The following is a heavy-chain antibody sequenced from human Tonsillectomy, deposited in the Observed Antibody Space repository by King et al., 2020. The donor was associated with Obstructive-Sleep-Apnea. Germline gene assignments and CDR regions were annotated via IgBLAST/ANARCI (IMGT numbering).Heavy chain of an antibody. J-gene: IGHJ6*02. V-gene: IGHV4-30-4*07. CDR3: ARDQLFNYYYSGMDV. D-gene: IGHD3-10*01. CDR1: GSSITSGDYS. Sequence: VQLQESGPGLVKPSQTLSLTCAVSGSSITSGDYSWSWIRQPPGKGLEWIGNIYYTGSTYYNPSLNSRVTISLDTSKNQFSLKLSSLTAADTAVYYCARDQLFNYYYSGMDVWGQGTTVTVSS. CDR2: IYYTGST.